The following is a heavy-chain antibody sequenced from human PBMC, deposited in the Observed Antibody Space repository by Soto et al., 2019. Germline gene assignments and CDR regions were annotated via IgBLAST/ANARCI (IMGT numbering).Heavy chain of an antibody. CDR1: GGSISSYY. J-gene: IGHJ4*02. D-gene: IGHD6-25*01. CDR3: ARAQQRLDLLFDY. CDR2: IYYSGST. V-gene: IGHV4-59*01. Sequence: SETLSLTCTVSGGSISSYYWSWIRQPPGKGLEWIGYIYYSGSTNYNPSLKSRVTISVDTSKNQFSLKLSSVTAADTAVYYCARAQQRLDLLFDYWGQGTLVTVSS.